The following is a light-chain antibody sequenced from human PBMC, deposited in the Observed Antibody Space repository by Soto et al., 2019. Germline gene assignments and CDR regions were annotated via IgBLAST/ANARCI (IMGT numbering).Light chain of an antibody. V-gene: IGKV3-20*01. Sequence: EIVLTQSPGTLSLSPGDRATLSXXXSQTVSNNYLAWCQQKPGQAPRVIMYGASRRATGIPDRFSGGGSGTDFTLTISRLEPEDFAVYFCQQYAGPPTTFGQGTRLEI. CDR1: QTVSNNY. CDR2: GAS. CDR3: QQYAGPPTT. J-gene: IGKJ5*01.